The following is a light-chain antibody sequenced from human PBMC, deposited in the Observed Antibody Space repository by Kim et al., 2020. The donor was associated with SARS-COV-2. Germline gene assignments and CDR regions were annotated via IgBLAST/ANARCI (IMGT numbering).Light chain of an antibody. V-gene: IGLV2-14*03. J-gene: IGLJ1*01. Sequence: GQEITISCTETSSDVGGYNYVAWYQQHPGKAPKLMIYDDSNRPSGVSNRFAGSKSGNTASLTISGLQAEDEADYYCSSYRSSSPYVFGTGTKVTVL. CDR1: SSDVGGYNY. CDR3: SSYRSSSPYV. CDR2: DDS.